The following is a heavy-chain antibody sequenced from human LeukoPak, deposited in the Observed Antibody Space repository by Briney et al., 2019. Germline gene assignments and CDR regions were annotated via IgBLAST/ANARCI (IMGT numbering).Heavy chain of an antibody. J-gene: IGHJ4*02. V-gene: IGHV3-48*04. D-gene: IGHD4-17*01. CDR3: ARDVYGDYAIDY. CDR2: ISGTSSPR. CDR1: GFTFSSYS. Sequence: GGSLRLFCAASGFTFSSYSMNWVRQAPGKGLEWVSYISGTSSPRYYADSVKARFTITRDNAKNSLYLQMNSLGAEDTAVYYCARDVYGDYAIDYWGQGTLVTVSS.